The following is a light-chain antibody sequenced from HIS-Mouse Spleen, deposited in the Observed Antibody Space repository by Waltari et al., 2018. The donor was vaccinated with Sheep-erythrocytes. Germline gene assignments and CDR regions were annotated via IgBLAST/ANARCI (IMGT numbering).Light chain of an antibody. CDR3: YSTDSSGKEV. V-gene: IGLV3-10*01. Sequence: SYELTQPPSVSVSPGQTARITCSGDALPKKYAYWYQQKSGQAPVLVIYEDSKRPSGIPGRFSGSSSGTMATLTISGAQVEDEADYYCYSTDSSGKEVFGGGTKLTVL. CDR1: ALPKKY. CDR2: EDS. J-gene: IGLJ2*01.